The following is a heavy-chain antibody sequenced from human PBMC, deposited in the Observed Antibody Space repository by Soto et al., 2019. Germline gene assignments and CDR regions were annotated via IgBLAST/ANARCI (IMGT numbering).Heavy chain of an antibody. D-gene: IGHD3-3*01. J-gene: IGHJ4*03. V-gene: IGHV4-38-2*01. CDR3: ARSPQYYTPGSSPFDY. CDR2: IYDSGTT. CDR1: SYVIESGHY. Sequence: TXTLSCVVSSYVIESGHYWGWVRQPPGKGLEWVGSIYDSGTTYYNPSLRSRVTISADTSKNQFSLSLTSVTAADTAVYYCARSPQYYTPGSSPFDYWGPGTMVTVSS.